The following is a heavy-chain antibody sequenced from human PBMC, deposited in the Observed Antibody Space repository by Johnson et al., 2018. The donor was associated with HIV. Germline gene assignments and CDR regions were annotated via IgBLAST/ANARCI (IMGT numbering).Heavy chain of an antibody. J-gene: IGHJ3*02. CDR1: SFTFSSND. D-gene: IGHD2-8*02. CDR3: AKDPIVLVVYAISAFDI. Sequence: VHLVESGGGLVQPGGSLRLSCGASSFTFSSNDMKWVRQAPGKGLEWVSPISGSDHSTYYADSVKGRFTISRDNSKNTLYLQMNSLRAEDTAVYYCAKDPIVLVVYAISAFDIWGQWTMVTVSS. CDR2: ISGSDHST. V-gene: IGHV3-23*04.